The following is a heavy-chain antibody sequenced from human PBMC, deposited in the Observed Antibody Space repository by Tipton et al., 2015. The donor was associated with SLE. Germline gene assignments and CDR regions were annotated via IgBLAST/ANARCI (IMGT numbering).Heavy chain of an antibody. V-gene: IGHV4-39*01. CDR3: ARRGVGATYWYFDL. Sequence: LRLSCTVSGGSIISSSHYWGWIRQPPGKGLEYIGSIYYSGSPYYNPSLKSRVTISLDTSKNQFSVKLSSVTAADTAVYYCARRGVGATYWYFDLWGRGALVTVSS. D-gene: IGHD1-26*01. J-gene: IGHJ2*01. CDR2: IYYSGSP. CDR1: GGSIISSSHY.